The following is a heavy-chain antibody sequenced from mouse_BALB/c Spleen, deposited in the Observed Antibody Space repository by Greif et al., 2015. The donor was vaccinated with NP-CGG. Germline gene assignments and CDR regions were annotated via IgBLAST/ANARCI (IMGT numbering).Heavy chain of an antibody. CDR2: IDPENGDT. Sequence: VHVKQSGAELVRSGASVKLSCTASGFNIKDYYMHWVKQRPAQGLEWIGWIDPENGDTEYAPKFQGKATMTADTSSHTAYLQLSSRTSEDTGVYYCNNGNCGMFAYGVQGTLVTGSA. J-gene: IGHJ3*01. D-gene: IGHD2-1*01. CDR1: GFNIKDYY. V-gene: IGHV14-4*02. CDR3: NNGNCGMFAY.